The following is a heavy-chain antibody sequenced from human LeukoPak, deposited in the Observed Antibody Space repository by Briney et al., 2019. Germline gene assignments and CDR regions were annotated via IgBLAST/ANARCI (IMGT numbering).Heavy chain of an antibody. D-gene: IGHD6-13*01. J-gene: IGHJ3*02. CDR3: ARESIAAAGTRNGAFDI. Sequence: NTSETLFLTCTVSGGSISSYYWSWIRQPAGKGLEWIGRIYTSGSTNYNPSLKSRVTMSVDTSKNQFSLKLSSVTAADTAVYYCARESIAAAGTRNGAFDIWGQGTMVTVSS. CDR2: IYTSGST. CDR1: GGSISSYY. V-gene: IGHV4-4*07.